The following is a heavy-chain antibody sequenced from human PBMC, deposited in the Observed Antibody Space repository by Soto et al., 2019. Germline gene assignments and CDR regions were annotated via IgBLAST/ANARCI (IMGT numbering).Heavy chain of an antibody. J-gene: IGHJ5*02. CDR3: ARVVSWSSSFYGWFDP. D-gene: IGHD6-13*01. Sequence: SETLSLTCAVYGGSFSGYYWSWIRQPPGKGLEWIGEINHSGSTNYDPSLKSRVTISVDTSKNQFSLKLSSVTAADTAVYYCARVVSWSSSFYGWFDPWGQGTLVTV. CDR1: GGSFSGYY. V-gene: IGHV4-34*01. CDR2: INHSGST.